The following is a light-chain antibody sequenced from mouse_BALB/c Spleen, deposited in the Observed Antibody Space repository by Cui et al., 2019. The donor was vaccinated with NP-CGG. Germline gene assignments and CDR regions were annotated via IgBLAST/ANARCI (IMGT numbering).Light chain of an antibody. J-gene: IGLJ1*01. Sequence: QALVTQESPLTTSPGETVTLTCRSSTGAVTTSNYANWVQEKPDHLFTGLIGSTNNRTPGVPARFSGSLIGDKAALTITGAQTEDEAIYFCALWYSNHWVFGGGTKLTVL. CDR1: TGAVTTSNY. CDR3: ALWYSNHWV. V-gene: IGLV1*01. CDR2: STN.